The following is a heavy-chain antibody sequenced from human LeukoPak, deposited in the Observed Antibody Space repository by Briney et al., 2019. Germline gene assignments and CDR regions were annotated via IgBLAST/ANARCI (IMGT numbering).Heavy chain of an antibody. CDR2: IKQDGSEK. V-gene: IGHV3-7*01. J-gene: IGHJ4*02. Sequence: PGGSLRLSCAASGFTFSSYWMSRVRQAPGKGLEWVANIKQDGSEKYYVDSVKGRFTISRDNAKNSLYLQMNSLRAEDTAVYYCARDQGKVAYYFDYWGQGTLVTVSS. CDR3: ARDQGKVAYYFDY. D-gene: IGHD5-12*01. CDR1: GFTFSSYW.